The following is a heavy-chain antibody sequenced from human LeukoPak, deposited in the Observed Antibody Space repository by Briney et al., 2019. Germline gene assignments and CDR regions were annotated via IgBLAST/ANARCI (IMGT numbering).Heavy chain of an antibody. J-gene: IGHJ5*02. CDR3: ARVGYCSGGSCYEHNWFDP. V-gene: IGHV4-61*01. D-gene: IGHD2-15*01. CDR2: IYYGGNT. Sequence: PSETLSLTCAVSGDSVSSSNYYWSWIRQPPGKGLEWIGYIYYGGNTNYNPSLQSRVTISVDTSKSQFSLKLSSVTAADTAVYYCARVGYCSGGSCYEHNWFDPWGQGTLVTVSS. CDR1: GDSVSSSNYY.